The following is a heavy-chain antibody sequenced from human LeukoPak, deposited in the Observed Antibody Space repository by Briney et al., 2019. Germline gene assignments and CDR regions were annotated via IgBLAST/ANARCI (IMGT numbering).Heavy chain of an antibody. D-gene: IGHD3-22*01. CDR3: AKDLLGYYDSSAEFDY. J-gene: IGHJ4*02. CDR2: ISSSSSYI. CDR1: GFTFSSYS. Sequence: GGSLRLSCAASGFTFSSYSMNWVRQAPGKGLEWVSSISSSSSYIYYADSVKGRFTISRDNSKNSLYLQMNSLRAEDTALYYCAKDLLGYYDSSAEFDYWGQGTLVTVSS. V-gene: IGHV3-21*04.